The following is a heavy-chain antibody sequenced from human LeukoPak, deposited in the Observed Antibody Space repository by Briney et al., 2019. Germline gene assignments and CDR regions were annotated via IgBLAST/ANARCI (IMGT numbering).Heavy chain of an antibody. D-gene: IGHD3-10*01. Sequence: GGSLRLSCDTSGFTFSTYGIHWVRQAPGKGLEGVAFIQYDGTTKYNADSVKGRFTISRDNSKNTLFLQMSNLRAEDTAMYYCAKDRGYYGSGSPFDYWGQGTLVTVSS. CDR3: AKDRGYYGSGSPFDY. J-gene: IGHJ4*02. CDR2: IQYDGTTK. V-gene: IGHV3-30*02. CDR1: GFTFSTYG.